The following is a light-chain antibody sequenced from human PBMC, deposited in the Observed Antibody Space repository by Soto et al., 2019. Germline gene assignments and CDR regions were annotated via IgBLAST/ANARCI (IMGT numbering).Light chain of an antibody. CDR3: QQYGSSPHT. CDR1: QSVGSF. CDR2: GAS. V-gene: IGKV3-20*01. Sequence: EIVLTQSPATLSLSPGERATLSCRASQSVGSFLAWYQQKPGQAPRLLIYGASSRATGIPDRFSGSGSGTDFTLTISRLEPEDFAVYYCQQYGSSPHTFGGGTKVDIK. J-gene: IGKJ4*01.